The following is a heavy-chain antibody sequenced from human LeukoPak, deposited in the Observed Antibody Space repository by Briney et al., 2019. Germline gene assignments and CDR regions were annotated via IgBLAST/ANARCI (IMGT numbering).Heavy chain of an antibody. CDR2: TSGSGGST. J-gene: IGHJ4*02. D-gene: IGHD4-11*01. V-gene: IGHV3-23*01. Sequence: GGSLRLSCVASGFTFSSYAMSWVRQAPEKGLEWVSATSGSGGSTYYADSVRGRFTISRDNSKNTLYLQMNSLRAEDTAVYYCAKISKSSFLDYWGQGTLVTVSS. CDR3: AKISKSSFLDY. CDR1: GFTFSSYA.